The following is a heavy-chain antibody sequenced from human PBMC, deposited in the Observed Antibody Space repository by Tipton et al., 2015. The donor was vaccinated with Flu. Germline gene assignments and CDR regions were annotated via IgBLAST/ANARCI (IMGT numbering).Heavy chain of an antibody. CDR1: GGSISSYY. D-gene: IGHD5-12*01. Sequence: TLSLTCTVSGGSISSYYWSWLRQPPGKGLEWIGYIYYSGSTNYNPSLKSRVTISVDTSKNQFSLKLSSVTAADTAVYYCARRDSGYDPEDSWGQGTLVTVSS. J-gene: IGHJ4*02. V-gene: IGHV4-59*01. CDR2: IYYSGST. CDR3: ARRDSGYDPEDS.